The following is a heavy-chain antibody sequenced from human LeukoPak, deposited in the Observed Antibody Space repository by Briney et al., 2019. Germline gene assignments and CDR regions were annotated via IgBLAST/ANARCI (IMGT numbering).Heavy chain of an antibody. CDR1: GGSISSYY. V-gene: IGHV4-4*09. CDR3: ARRVVPAAIPSSNWFDP. Sequence: PSETLSLTCTVSGGSISSYYWSWIRQPPGKGLGWIGYIYTSGSTNYNPSLKSRVTISVDTSKNQFSLKLSSVTAADTAVYYCARRVVPAAIPSSNWFDPWGQGTLVTVSS. D-gene: IGHD2-2*02. J-gene: IGHJ5*02. CDR2: IYTSGST.